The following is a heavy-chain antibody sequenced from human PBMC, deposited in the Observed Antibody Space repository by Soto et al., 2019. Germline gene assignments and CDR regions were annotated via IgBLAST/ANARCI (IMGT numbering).Heavy chain of an antibody. V-gene: IGHV3-30*18. Sequence: GGSLRLGCAASGFTFRDDGMHWVRQAPGKGRGWVAVISYDGSNKYYADSVKGRFTISRDNSKNTLYLQMNSLSAEDTAVYYCTKKPPGSGSCFDYWGQGTLDTVSS. CDR3: TKKPPGSGSCFDY. CDR1: GFTFRDDG. D-gene: IGHD6-19*01. J-gene: IGHJ4*02. CDR2: ISYDGSNK.